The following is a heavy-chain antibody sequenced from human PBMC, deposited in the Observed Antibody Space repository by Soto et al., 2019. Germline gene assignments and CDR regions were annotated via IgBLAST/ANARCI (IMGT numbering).Heavy chain of an antibody. D-gene: IGHD3-10*01. Sequence: QMQLVQSGGGLVKPGGSLRLSCEASGFSFSDYYMSWIRRAPGKGLEWVSYIGASGSPIYFGDSVKGRFSISRDNTNNSVYLQINSLRPDDAAVYYCARGTYRMAVLGQGTTVTVSS. CDR2: IGASGSPI. CDR3: ARGTYRMAV. J-gene: IGHJ6*02. CDR1: GFSFSDYY. V-gene: IGHV3-11*01.